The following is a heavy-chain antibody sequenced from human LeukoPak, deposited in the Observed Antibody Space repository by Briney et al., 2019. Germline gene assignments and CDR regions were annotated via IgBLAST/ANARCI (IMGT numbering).Heavy chain of an antibody. CDR3: AKSAMANYYYGMDV. CDR1: GGSISSYY. CDR2: IYTSGST. Sequence: SETLSLTCTVSGGSISSYYWSWIRQPAGKGLEWIGRIYTSGSTNYNPSLKSRVTMSVDTSKNQFSLKLSSVTAADTAVYYCAKSAMANYYYGMDVWGKGTTVTVSS. D-gene: IGHD5-18*01. J-gene: IGHJ6*04. V-gene: IGHV4-4*07.